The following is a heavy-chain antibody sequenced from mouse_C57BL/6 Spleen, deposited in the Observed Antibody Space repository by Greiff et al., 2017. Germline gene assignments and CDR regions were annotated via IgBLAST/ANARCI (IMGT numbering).Heavy chain of an antibody. CDR3: VRQGGGWFAY. J-gene: IGHJ3*01. Sequence: EVQLVESGGGLVQPKGSLKLSCAASGFSFNTYAMNWVRQAPGKGLEWVARIRSKSNNYATYYADSVKDRFTISRDDSESMLYLQMNNLKTEDTAMYYCVRQGGGWFAYWGQGTLVTVSA. V-gene: IGHV10-1*01. CDR2: IRSKSNNYAT. CDR1: GFSFNTYA.